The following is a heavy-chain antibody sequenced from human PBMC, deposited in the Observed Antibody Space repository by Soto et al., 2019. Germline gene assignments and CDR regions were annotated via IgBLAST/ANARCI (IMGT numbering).Heavy chain of an antibody. Sequence: EVQLVESGGGLVQPGGSLRLSCAISGITFSDHDIDWVRQAAGKGLEWLGRSRTRADNYDTDYAASVKGRFTFSRYDSKSSLSLQMRSLKTGDTAMYYCVLWVRGIIHYWVQGTLGTV. CDR2: SRTRADNYDT. CDR1: GITFSDHD. D-gene: IGHD3-10*01. CDR3: VLWVRGIIHY. V-gene: IGHV3-72*01. J-gene: IGHJ4*02.